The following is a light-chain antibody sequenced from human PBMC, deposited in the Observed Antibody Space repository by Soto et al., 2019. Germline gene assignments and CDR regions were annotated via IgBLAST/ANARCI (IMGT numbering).Light chain of an antibody. Sequence: DIQMTQSPSTLSGSVGDRVTITCRASQGISNYLAWYQQTQGKVPKLLIYAASTLQSGVPSRFSGSGSGTDFTLPISRLQPEDVETYYCQKYNSDPLTFGGGTKVDIK. CDR3: QKYNSDPLT. J-gene: IGKJ4*01. CDR1: QGISNY. V-gene: IGKV1-27*01. CDR2: AAS.